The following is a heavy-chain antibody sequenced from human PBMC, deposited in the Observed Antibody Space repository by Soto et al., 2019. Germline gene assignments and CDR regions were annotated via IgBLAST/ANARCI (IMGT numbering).Heavy chain of an antibody. CDR3: ARGEAGAAPFDY. J-gene: IGHJ4*02. CDR1: GYTFTDYW. CDR2: IYPGDSDT. D-gene: IGHD1-26*01. Sequence: GESLKISCKGSGYTFTDYWIGWVRQLPGKGLEWMGIIYPGDSDTRYSPSFQGQVTITADKSTSTAYLQWNTLKASDTAMYYCARGEAGAAPFDYWGQGTLVTVSS. V-gene: IGHV5-51*01.